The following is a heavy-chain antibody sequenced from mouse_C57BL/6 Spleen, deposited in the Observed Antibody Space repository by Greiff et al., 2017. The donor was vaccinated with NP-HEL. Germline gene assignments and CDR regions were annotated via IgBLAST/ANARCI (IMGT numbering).Heavy chain of an antibody. D-gene: IGHD1-1*01. Sequence: EVQLQQSGAELVRPGASVKLSCTASGFNIKDYYMHWVKQRPEQGLEWIGWIDPENGDTEYASKFQGKATITADTSSNTAYLQLSSLTSEDTAVYYCTRASTGVPGGFAYWGQGTLVTVSA. J-gene: IGHJ3*01. CDR1: GFNIKDYY. V-gene: IGHV14-4*01. CDR3: TRASTGVPGGFAY. CDR2: IDPENGDT.